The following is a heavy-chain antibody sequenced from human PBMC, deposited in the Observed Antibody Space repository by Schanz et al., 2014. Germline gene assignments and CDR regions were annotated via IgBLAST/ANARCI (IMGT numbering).Heavy chain of an antibody. CDR1: GFTFSSYS. J-gene: IGHJ3*01. Sequence: EVQLVESGGGLVQPGGSLRLSCTASGFTFSSYSMNWVRQAPGKGLEWVSAISGSGGSTYYADSVRGRITMSRDNSKNTMYLQINNLRADDTAVYYCARELPGVVAFDFWGQGTMVTVSS. V-gene: IGHV3-23*04. CDR2: ISGSGGST. CDR3: ARELPGVVAFDF. D-gene: IGHD7-27*01.